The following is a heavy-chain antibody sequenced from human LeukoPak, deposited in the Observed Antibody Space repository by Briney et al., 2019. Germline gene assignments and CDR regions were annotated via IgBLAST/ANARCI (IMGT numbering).Heavy chain of an antibody. CDR3: ARGTMVRGVIPVLRYPNWFDP. CDR1: GGSISSSSYY. D-gene: IGHD3-10*01. J-gene: IGHJ5*02. Sequence: PSETLSLTCTVSGGSISSSSYYWGWIRQPPGRGLEWIGSIYYSGSTYYNPSLKSRVTISVDTSKNQFSLKLSSVTAADTAVYYCARGTMVRGVIPVLRYPNWFDPWGQGTLVTVSS. V-gene: IGHV4-39*07. CDR2: IYYSGST.